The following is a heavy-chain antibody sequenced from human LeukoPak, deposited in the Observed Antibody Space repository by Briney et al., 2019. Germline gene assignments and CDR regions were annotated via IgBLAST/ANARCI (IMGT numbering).Heavy chain of an antibody. V-gene: IGHV3-48*01. Sequence: GGSLRLSCAASGFSFSIYSMNWVRQAPGKGLEWVSYIDSMSGSIYYADSVKGRFTISRDNSGTTLYLQMNSLRAEDTAVYYCARTPKLAVTGIVDYWGQGTLVTVSS. CDR1: GFSFSIYS. J-gene: IGHJ4*02. D-gene: IGHD6-19*01. CDR3: ARTPKLAVTGIVDY. CDR2: IDSMSGSI.